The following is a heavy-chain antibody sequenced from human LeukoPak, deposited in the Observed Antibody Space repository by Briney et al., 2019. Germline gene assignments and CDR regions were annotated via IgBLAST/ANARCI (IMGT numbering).Heavy chain of an antibody. V-gene: IGHV1-2*02. J-gene: IGHJ3*01. CDR2: IIPKSGAK. CDR1: GYSFYENH. Sequence: ASVTVSCKASGYSFYENHIHWVRQAPGQGPEWMSCIIPKSGAKDSAQQFQGRLTMTRDTSIGTASMDLSGLRLDDTGIYYCARAGDESTGHYDSLHFWGQGTMVTVSS. D-gene: IGHD2-8*02. CDR3: ARAGDESTGHYDSLHF.